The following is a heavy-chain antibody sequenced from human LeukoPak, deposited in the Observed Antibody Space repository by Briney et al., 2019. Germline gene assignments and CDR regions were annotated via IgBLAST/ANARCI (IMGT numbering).Heavy chain of an antibody. V-gene: IGHV4-34*01. J-gene: IGHJ4*02. D-gene: IGHD3-22*01. CDR3: AGSRTYYYDSSGYYY. Sequence: SETLSLTCAVYGGSFSGYYWSWIRQPPGKGLEWIGEINHSGSTNYNPSLKSRVTISVDTSKNQFSLKLSSVTAADTAVYYCAGSRTYYYDSSGYYYWGQGTLVTVSS. CDR2: INHSGST. CDR1: GGSFSGYY.